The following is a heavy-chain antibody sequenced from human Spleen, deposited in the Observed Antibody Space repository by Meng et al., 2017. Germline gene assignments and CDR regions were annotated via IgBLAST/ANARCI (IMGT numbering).Heavy chain of an antibody. CDR3: ARGLTL. J-gene: IGHJ1*01. CDR2: INSDGSSP. Sequence: VQLVEAGGGVVQPGRSLRLSCAASGFIFSSSWMHWVRQGPGKGLVWVSRINSDGSSPSYADSVKGRFTISRDNAKNTLYLQMNSLRVEDTAVYYCARGLTLWGRGTLVTVSS. V-gene: IGHV3-74*02. D-gene: IGHD1-14*01. CDR1: GFIFSSSW.